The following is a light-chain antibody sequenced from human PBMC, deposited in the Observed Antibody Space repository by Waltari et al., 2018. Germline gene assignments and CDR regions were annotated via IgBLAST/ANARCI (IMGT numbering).Light chain of an antibody. V-gene: IGLV7-43*01. CDR3: LLHFGGDQLV. Sequence: QTVVTQEPSLTVSPGGTVTLTCTSSTGPVASGHYPSWFQQMPGQAPRALIFSSTIKYSWTPARFSGSPLGGKAALTLSSVQPEDEADYYCLLHFGGDQLVFGGGTRLTVL. CDR1: TGPVASGHY. CDR2: SST. J-gene: IGLJ3*02.